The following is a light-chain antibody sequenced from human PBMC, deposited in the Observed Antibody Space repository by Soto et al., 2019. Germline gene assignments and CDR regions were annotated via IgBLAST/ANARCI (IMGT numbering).Light chain of an antibody. CDR1: QAISFY. Sequence: DIRMTQSPSSLSASVGDRVTITCRASQAISFYLNWYQQQPWKAPKLLIYSASRLQSGVPSRFSGSGSGTYFILAISSLQPEDFAIYYCQQSYSTPLTFGQGTKLEI. CDR2: SAS. CDR3: QQSYSTPLT. V-gene: IGKV1-39*01. J-gene: IGKJ2*01.